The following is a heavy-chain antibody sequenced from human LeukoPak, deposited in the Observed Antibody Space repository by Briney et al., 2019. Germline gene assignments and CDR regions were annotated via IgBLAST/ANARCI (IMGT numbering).Heavy chain of an antibody. CDR3: ARESGYSGSFLDY. CDR2: INWNGDT. D-gene: IGHD1-26*01. Sequence: GGSLRLSCEASGFTFDNYGLTWVRQAPGKGLEWVSGINWNGDTGYADSVKGRFTISRDNAKKSLYLQMNSLRAEDTALYYCARESGYSGSFLDYWGQGTLVTVSS. CDR1: GFTFDNYG. V-gene: IGHV3-20*04. J-gene: IGHJ4*02.